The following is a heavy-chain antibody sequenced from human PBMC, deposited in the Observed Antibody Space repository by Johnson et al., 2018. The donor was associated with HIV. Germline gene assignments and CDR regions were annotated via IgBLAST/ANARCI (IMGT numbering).Heavy chain of an antibody. V-gene: IGHV3-30*04. J-gene: IGHJ3*02. Sequence: QVQLVESGGGLIQPGGSLRLSCAASGFTFSSYAMHWVRQAPGKGLECVAVISYDGSNKYYADSVKGRFTISRDNAKNTLYLQMNSLRAEDTAVYYCAREQELIGERAFDIWGQGTMVTVS. D-gene: IGHD6-13*01. CDR2: ISYDGSNK. CDR3: AREQELIGERAFDI. CDR1: GFTFSSYA.